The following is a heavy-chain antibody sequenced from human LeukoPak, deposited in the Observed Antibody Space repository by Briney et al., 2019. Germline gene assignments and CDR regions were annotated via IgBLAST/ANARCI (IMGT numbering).Heavy chain of an antibody. CDR1: GFTFRYYG. V-gene: IGHV3-23*01. CDR2: LSGSGSST. Sequence: GGSLRLSCAATGFTFRYYGMSWVRQAPGQGLEWVSSLSGSGSSTHYADSVKGRFTISRDNSKNTLYLQMNSLRAEDTAVYYCAKGRGAAAADGMDAWGQGTTVTVPS. J-gene: IGHJ6*02. CDR3: AKGRGAAAADGMDA. D-gene: IGHD6-25*01.